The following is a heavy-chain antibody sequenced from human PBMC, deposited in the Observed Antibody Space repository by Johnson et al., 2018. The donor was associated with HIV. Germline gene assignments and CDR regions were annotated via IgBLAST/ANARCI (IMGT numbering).Heavy chain of an antibody. V-gene: IGHV3-7*01. CDR1: GFTFSSYW. J-gene: IGHJ3*01. D-gene: IGHD6-13*01. CDR3: ARETRSAAAGHGAFDV. Sequence: VQLVESGGGLVQPGGSLRLSCAASGFTFSSYWMSWVRQSPGKGLEWVANIKQDGSEKYYVDSVKGRFTISRDNSKNTLYLQMKSLRAEDTAVYYCARETRSAAAGHGAFDVWGQGTMVTVSS. CDR2: IKQDGSEK.